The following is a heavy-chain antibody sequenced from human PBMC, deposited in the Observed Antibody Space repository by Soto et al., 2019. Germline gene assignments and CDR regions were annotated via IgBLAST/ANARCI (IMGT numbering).Heavy chain of an antibody. D-gene: IGHD7-27*01. CDR2: ITSNGGNT. CDR3: ARIGPLTANFGMDV. J-gene: IGHJ6*02. Sequence: GGPLRLSCTAAGLNFISYAMHWVSQATGKGLEYVSAITSNGGNTDYASSAKGRFTISRDNSKNTLYLQMDSLRAEDTAVYFCARIGPLTANFGMDVWGQGTAVTVSS. V-gene: IGHV3-64*04. CDR1: GLNFISYA.